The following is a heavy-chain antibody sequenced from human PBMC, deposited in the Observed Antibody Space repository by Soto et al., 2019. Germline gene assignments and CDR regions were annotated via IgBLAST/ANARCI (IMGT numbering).Heavy chain of an antibody. V-gene: IGHV3-23*01. CDR1: GFTFSSYA. CDR3: AKDQNYYGSGRTVGY. CDR2: ISGSGGST. J-gene: IGHJ4*02. D-gene: IGHD3-10*01. Sequence: EVQLLESGGGLVQPGGSLRLSCAASGFTFSSYAMSWVRQAPGKGLEWVSAISGSGGSTYYADSVKGRFTISRDNSKSTLYLQMNSLRAEDTAVYYCAKDQNYYGSGRTVGYWGQGTLVTVSS.